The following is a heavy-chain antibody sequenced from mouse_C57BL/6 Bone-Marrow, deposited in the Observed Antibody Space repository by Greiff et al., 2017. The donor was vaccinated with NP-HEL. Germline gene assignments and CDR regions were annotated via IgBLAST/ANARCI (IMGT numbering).Heavy chain of an antibody. D-gene: IGHD1-1*01. J-gene: IGHJ2*01. Sequence: EVKLMESGGGLVKPGGSLKLSCAASGFTFSSYAMSWVRQTPEKRLEWVATISDGGSYTYYPDNVKGRFTIARDNANNNLYLQMSHLKSEDTAWYYRARRAVVTDYWGQGTTLTVSS. CDR3: ARRAVVTDY. CDR1: GFTFSSYA. CDR2: ISDGGSYT. V-gene: IGHV5-4*03.